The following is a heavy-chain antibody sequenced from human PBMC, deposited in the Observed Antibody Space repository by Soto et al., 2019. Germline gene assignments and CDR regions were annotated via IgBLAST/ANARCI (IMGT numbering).Heavy chain of an antibody. CDR1: GGSISSYY. J-gene: IGHJ4*02. CDR3: ARGSHLGGDDY. V-gene: IGHV4-59*12. Sequence: SETLSLTCTVSGGSISSYYWSWIRQPPGKGLEWIGYIYYSGSTYYNPSLKSRVTMSVDTSKNQFSLKLSSVTAADMAVYYCARGSHLGGDDYWGQGTLVTVSS. CDR2: IYYSGST. D-gene: IGHD3-16*01.